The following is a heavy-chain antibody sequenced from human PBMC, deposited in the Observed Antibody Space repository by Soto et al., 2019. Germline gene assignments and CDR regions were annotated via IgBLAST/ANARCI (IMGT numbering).Heavy chain of an antibody. Sequence: QVQLVQSGAEVKKPGSSVKVSCKASGGTFSSYAISWVRQAPGQGLEWMGGIIPIFGTANYAQKFQGRVTITADDSTSAGHMELSSLRSEGTAVSYCASQKGVVAATGVFDYWGQGALVTVSS. CDR1: GGTFSSYA. CDR3: ASQKGVVAATGVFDY. D-gene: IGHD2-15*01. CDR2: IIPIFGTA. V-gene: IGHV1-69*12. J-gene: IGHJ4*02.